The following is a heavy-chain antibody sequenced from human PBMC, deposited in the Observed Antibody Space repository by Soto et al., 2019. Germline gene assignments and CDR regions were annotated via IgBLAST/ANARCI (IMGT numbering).Heavy chain of an antibody. V-gene: IGHV1-69*12. CDR1: GGTFSSYA. Sequence: QVQLVQSGAEVKKPGSSVKVSCKASGGTFSSYAISWVRQAPGQGLEWMGGIIPIFGTANYAQKFQGRVTMTADESTSTAYMELSSLRSEDRAVYYCARGTEDMVATHYYYYGMDVWGQGTMVTVSS. CDR3: ARGTEDMVATHYYYYGMDV. D-gene: IGHD5-12*01. J-gene: IGHJ6*02. CDR2: IIPIFGTA.